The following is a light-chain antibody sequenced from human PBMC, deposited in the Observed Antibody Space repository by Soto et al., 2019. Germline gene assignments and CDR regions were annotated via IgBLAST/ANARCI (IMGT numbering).Light chain of an antibody. V-gene: IGKV3-11*01. CDR2: DAS. CDR1: QSVNSY. CDR3: QQSSNWPPLT. J-gene: IGKJ4*01. Sequence: EIVLTQSPTTLSLSPGERATLSCRASQSVNSYLAWYQQKPGQAPRLLIYDASNRATGIPARFSGSGSGTDFTLTISSLEPEDFAVYYCQQSSNWPPLTFGGGTKVEIK.